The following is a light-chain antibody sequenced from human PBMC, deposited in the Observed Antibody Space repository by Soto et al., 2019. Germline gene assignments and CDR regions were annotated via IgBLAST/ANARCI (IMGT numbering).Light chain of an antibody. CDR3: TSWTTSTTMI. CDR1: SSDIGAYNF. CDR2: DVN. V-gene: IGLV2-14*03. Sequence: QAVVTQPASVSGSPGQSITISCTGTSSDIGAYNFVSWYQQHPGKAPKLMLYDVNIRPSGVSNRFSGSKSDNTASLTISGLQAEDEADYYCTSWTTSTTMIFGGGTKLTVL. J-gene: IGLJ2*01.